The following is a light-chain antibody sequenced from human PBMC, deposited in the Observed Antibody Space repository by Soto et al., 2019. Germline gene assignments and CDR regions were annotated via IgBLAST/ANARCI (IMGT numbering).Light chain of an antibody. CDR1: QDISNY. Sequence: DIQMTQSPSSLSASVGDTATITCRASQDISNYLAWYQQKPGRVPKVLIYAASTLQSGVPSRFSAIGSGTYFTLTISSLQPEDVATYYCQKYNRAPLTFGGGTKVEIK. CDR2: AAS. J-gene: IGKJ4*01. V-gene: IGKV1-27*01. CDR3: QKYNRAPLT.